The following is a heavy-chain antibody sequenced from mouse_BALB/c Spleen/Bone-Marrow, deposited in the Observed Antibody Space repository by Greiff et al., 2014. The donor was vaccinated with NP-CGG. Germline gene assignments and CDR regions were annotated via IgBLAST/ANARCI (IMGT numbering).Heavy chain of an antibody. J-gene: IGHJ2*01. Sequence: VQLQQSGPELVRPGASVKMSCKASGYTFTDYVIHWVKQKPGHGLEWIGYIIPFNDGTKYNEKFKGKATLTSDKSSTTTYMELSSLTSEDSAVYFCARWDYGTRFYFDYWGQGTTLTVSS. V-gene: IGHV1-14*01. CDR3: ARWDYGTRFYFDY. CDR2: IIPFNDGT. D-gene: IGHD1-1*01. CDR1: GYTFTDYV.